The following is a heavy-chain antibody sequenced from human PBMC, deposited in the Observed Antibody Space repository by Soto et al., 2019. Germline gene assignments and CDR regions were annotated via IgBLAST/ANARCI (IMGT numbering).Heavy chain of an antibody. CDR2: IYHSGST. D-gene: IGHD6-25*01. CDR1: GGSISSSNW. Sequence: QVQLQESGPGLVKPSGTLSLTCAVSGGSISSSNWWSWVRQPPGKGLEWIGEIYHSGSTNYNPSLKSRVTLSVDTSKNQFSLKLSSVTAADTAVYYCARDFRRVKYSTGFDYWGQGTLVTVSS. CDR3: ARDFRRVKYSTGFDY. V-gene: IGHV4-4*02. J-gene: IGHJ4*02.